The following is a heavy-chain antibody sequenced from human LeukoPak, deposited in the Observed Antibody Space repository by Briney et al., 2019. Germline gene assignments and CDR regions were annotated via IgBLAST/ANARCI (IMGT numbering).Heavy chain of an antibody. V-gene: IGHV4-59*01. CDR2: IYYSGST. Sequence: SETLSLTCTVSGGSISSYYWSWIRQPPGKGLEWIGYIYYSGSTNYNPSLKSRVTISVDTSKNQFSLKLSSVTAADTAVYYCARDNEDGYFDYWGQGTLVTVSS. CDR3: ARDNEDGYFDY. CDR1: GGSISSYY. D-gene: IGHD2-8*01. J-gene: IGHJ4*02.